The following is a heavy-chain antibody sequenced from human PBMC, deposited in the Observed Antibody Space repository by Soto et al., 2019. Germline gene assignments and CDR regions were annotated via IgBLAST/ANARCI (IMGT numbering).Heavy chain of an antibody. J-gene: IGHJ4*02. CDR2: IYYSGST. V-gene: IGHV4-31*03. CDR1: GDSISSGFYY. D-gene: IGHD3-10*01. CDR3: ARDLPPSKGSGSYYVRVGFTYYFDY. Sequence: SETLSLTCTVSGDSISSGFYYWSWIRQHPGKGLEWIGYIYYSGSTYYNPSLKSRVTISVDTSKNQFSLKLSSVTAEDTAVYYCARDLPPSKGSGSYYVRVGFTYYFDYWGQGTLVTVSS.